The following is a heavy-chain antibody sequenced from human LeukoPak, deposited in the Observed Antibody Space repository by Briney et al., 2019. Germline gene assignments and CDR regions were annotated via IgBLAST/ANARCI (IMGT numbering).Heavy chain of an antibody. D-gene: IGHD5-12*01. CDR2: ISDSGGST. Sequence: GGSLRLSCAASGFTFSRYAMSWVRQAPGKGLEWVSAISDSGGSTYYADSVKGRFTISRDNSKNTLYLQMNSLRAEDTAVYYCAKNRGYSGYDSDYWGQGTLVTVSS. CDR3: AKNRGYSGYDSDY. CDR1: GFTFSRYA. J-gene: IGHJ4*02. V-gene: IGHV3-23*01.